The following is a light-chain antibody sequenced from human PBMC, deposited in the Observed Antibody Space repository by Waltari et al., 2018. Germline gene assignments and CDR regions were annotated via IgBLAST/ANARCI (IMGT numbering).Light chain of an antibody. CDR1: QDIRKE. CDR2: AGS. V-gene: IGKV1-6*01. J-gene: IGKJ1*01. CDR3: LQDYTYPPWT. Sequence: AIQMTQSPSSLSASVGERVSITCRASQDIRKELAWYQQKPGKAPKLLIYAGSSLPVGVPARFSGSGSGTDFTLTISSLQPEDFATYYCLQDYTYPPWTFGQGTKVEI.